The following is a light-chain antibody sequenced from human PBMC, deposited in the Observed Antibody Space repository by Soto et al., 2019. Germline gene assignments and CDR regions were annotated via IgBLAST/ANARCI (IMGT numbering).Light chain of an antibody. CDR2: GES. J-gene: IGKJ4*01. CDR1: QSVGNH. V-gene: IGKV3D-15*01. Sequence: EIVLTQSPATLSVSPGQRATLSCRASQSVGNHLARYQQKPGQSPRLLIYGESTRATGIPARFSGGGSGTEFTLTISSLQSEDCAVYYCQQYNNWPLTFGGGTKVEIK. CDR3: QQYNNWPLT.